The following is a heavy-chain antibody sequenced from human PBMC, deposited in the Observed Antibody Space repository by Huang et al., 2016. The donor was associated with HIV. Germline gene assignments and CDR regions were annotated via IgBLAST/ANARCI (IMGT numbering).Heavy chain of an antibody. CDR2: SRNKVSSYTT. V-gene: IGHV3-72*01. J-gene: IGHJ2*01. Sequence: EVQLVQTGGALVQPGGSLRISGAASGLRLNDFYMDWVRQAPGKGLELVGRSRNKVSSYTTEYAASVKGRVIISRGDSQNSLYLQMSSLRVDDTAIYYCARDLGGGESTGYFDLWGRGTQVTVSS. CDR3: ARDLGGGESTGYFDL. D-gene: IGHD2-21*01. CDR1: GLRLNDFY.